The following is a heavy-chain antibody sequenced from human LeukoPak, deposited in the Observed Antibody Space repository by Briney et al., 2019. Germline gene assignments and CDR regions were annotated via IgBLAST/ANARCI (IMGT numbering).Heavy chain of an antibody. Sequence: KSSETLSLTCTVSGGSISPKYWSWLRQSPGKGLEWTAYIHYSGTTNYNPSLKIRGTISVATSKIQCSLKVPSVTAADTAIYYCARHQDGGTYPLDSWGQGVLVTVSS. D-gene: IGHD3-16*01. J-gene: IGHJ4*02. CDR2: IHYSGTT. V-gene: IGHV4-59*08. CDR1: GGSISPKY. CDR3: ARHQDGGTYPLDS.